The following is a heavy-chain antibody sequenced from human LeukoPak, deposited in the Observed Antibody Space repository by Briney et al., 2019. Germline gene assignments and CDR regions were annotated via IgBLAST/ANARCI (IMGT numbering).Heavy chain of an antibody. V-gene: IGHV4-59*01. CDR3: AGDYYDILTGYYPHFDY. D-gene: IGHD3-9*01. CDR1: GSSISSYY. Sequence: SETLSLTCTVSGSSISSYYWSWIRQPPGKGLEWIGYIYYSGSTNYNPSLKSRVTISVDTSKNQFSLKLSSVTAADTAVYYCAGDYYDILTGYYPHFDYWGQGTLVTVSS. CDR2: IYYSGST. J-gene: IGHJ4*02.